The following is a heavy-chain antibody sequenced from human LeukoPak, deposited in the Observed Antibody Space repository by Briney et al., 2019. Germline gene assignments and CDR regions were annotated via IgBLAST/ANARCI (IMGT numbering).Heavy chain of an antibody. CDR3: AKDRTVGASYWYFDL. Sequence: PGGSLRLSCAASGFTFSSFSMIWVRQAPGKGLEWVSSTSSSSAYTFYAESGKGRFTISRDNAKNSLFLQMNSLRAEDTANYYCAKDRTVGASYWYFDLWGRGTLVTVSS. CDR1: GFTFSSFS. J-gene: IGHJ2*01. CDR2: TSSSSAYT. V-gene: IGHV3-21*04. D-gene: IGHD1-26*01.